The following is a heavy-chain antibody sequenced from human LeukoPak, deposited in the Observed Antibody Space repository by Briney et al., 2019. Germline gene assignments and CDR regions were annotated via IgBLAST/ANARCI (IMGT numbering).Heavy chain of an antibody. CDR2: IIRGLGIS. Sequence: GASVKVSCRASGGSFSSYAMNWVRQAPGQGLEWVGRIIRGLGISNYAQKFQGRVRITADKSTSTTYMELSSLRSEDTAVYYCASARQRHCTNGVCPSLTDSWGQGTLVTVSS. D-gene: IGHD2-8*01. CDR1: GGSFSSYA. V-gene: IGHV1-69*04. CDR3: ASARQRHCTNGVCPSLTDS. J-gene: IGHJ4*02.